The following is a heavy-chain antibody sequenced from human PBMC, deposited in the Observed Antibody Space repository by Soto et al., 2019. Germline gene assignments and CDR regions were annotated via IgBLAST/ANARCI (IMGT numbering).Heavy chain of an antibody. V-gene: IGHV3-33*01. D-gene: IGHD1-1*01. Sequence: QVQLVESGGGVVQPGRSLRLSCAASGFTFSSYGMHWVRQAPGKGLEWVAVIWYDGSNKYYADSVKGRFTISRDNSKNTLYLQMNSLRAEDTAVYYCARDEHWNDFWAYYYYGMDVWGQGTTVTVSS. CDR2: IWYDGSNK. CDR1: GFTFSSYG. CDR3: ARDEHWNDFWAYYYYGMDV. J-gene: IGHJ6*02.